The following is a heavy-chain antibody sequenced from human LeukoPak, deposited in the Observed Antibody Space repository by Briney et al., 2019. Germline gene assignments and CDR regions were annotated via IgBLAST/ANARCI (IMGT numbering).Heavy chain of an antibody. CDR2: MNPNSGNT. J-gene: IGHJ4*02. CDR1: GYTFTSYD. Sequence: ASVKVSCKTSGYTFTSYDINWVRQATGQGLEWLGWMNPNSGNTGYAQKFQGRVTITRNTSISTAYMELSSLRSDDTAVYYCAREGYYYDSSGYYYEGTLDYWGQGTLVTVSS. V-gene: IGHV1-8*03. D-gene: IGHD3-22*01. CDR3: AREGYYYDSSGYYYEGTLDY.